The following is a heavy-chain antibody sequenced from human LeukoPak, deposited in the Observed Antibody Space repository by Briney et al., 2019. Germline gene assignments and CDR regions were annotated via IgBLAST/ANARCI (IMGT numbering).Heavy chain of an antibody. D-gene: IGHD3-16*02. CDR1: GFTFSSYS. Sequence: GGSLRLSCAASGFTFSSYSMNWVRQAPGKGLEWVSSISSSSSYIYYADSVKGRFTISRDNAKNSLYLQMNSLRAEDTAVYYCARWLYDYVWGSYRYDRDYWGQGTLVTVSS. V-gene: IGHV3-21*04. CDR3: ARWLYDYVWGSYRYDRDY. J-gene: IGHJ4*02. CDR2: ISSSSSYI.